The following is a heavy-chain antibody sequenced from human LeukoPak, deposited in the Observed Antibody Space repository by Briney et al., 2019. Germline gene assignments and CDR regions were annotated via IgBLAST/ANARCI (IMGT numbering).Heavy chain of an antibody. Sequence: SETLSLTCTVSGGSISRYFWNWIRQPPGKGLEWIGYFSYTGSTNYNPSLKSRVTISVDTSKNQFSLKLSSVTAADAAVYYCARGRVVYYDSSGYYGRYFDLWGRGTLVTVSS. CDR2: FSYTGST. CDR3: ARGRVVYYDSSGYYGRYFDL. D-gene: IGHD3-22*01. CDR1: GGSISRYF. V-gene: IGHV4-59*01. J-gene: IGHJ2*01.